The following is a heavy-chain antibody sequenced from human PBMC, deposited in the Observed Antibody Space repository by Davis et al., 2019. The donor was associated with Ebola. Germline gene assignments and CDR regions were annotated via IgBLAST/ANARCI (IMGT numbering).Heavy chain of an antibody. J-gene: IGHJ6*02. CDR2: ISSSGSTI. D-gene: IGHD4-11*01. Sequence: GESLKISCAASGFTFSNAWMNWVRQAPGKGLEWVSYISSSGSTIYYADSVKGRFTISRDNAKNSLYLQMNSLRAEDTAVYYCARDLVFSNYVPEYGMDVWGQGTTVTVSS. CDR1: GFTFSNAW. CDR3: ARDLVFSNYVPEYGMDV. V-gene: IGHV3-48*04.